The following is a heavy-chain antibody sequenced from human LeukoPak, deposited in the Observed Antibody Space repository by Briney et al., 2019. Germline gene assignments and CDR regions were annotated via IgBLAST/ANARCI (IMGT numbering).Heavy chain of an antibody. CDR3: AKDKDSGYDWVFDY. Sequence: GGSLRLSCAASGFIFSNYYMSWVRQAPGKGLEWVANINKDETEKYYVGSVKGRFTISRDNAKNSLYLQMNSLRAEDTALYYCAKDKDSGYDWVFDYWGQGTLVTVSS. CDR1: GFIFSNYY. J-gene: IGHJ4*02. V-gene: IGHV3-7*03. CDR2: INKDETEK. D-gene: IGHD5-12*01.